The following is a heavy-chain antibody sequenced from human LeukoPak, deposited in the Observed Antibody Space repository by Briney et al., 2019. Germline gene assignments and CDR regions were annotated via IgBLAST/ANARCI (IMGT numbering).Heavy chain of an antibody. D-gene: IGHD4-23*01. CDR2: ISYDGSNK. CDR3: AKEVVTPTYYFDY. V-gene: IGHV3-30*18. CDR1: GFTFSHYW. J-gene: IGHJ4*02. Sequence: GGSLRLSCAASGFTFSHYWMTWVRQAPGKGLEWVAVISYDGSNKYYADSVKGRFTISRDNSKNTLYLQMNSLRAEDTAVYYCAKEVVTPTYYFDYWDQGTLVTVSS.